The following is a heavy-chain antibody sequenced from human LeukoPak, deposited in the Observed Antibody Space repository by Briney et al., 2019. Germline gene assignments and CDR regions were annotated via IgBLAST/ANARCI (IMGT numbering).Heavy chain of an antibody. CDR1: GGSISSRGYY. J-gene: IGHJ5*02. CDR3: ARRDCSGGSCYWFDP. V-gene: IGHV4-39*01. D-gene: IGHD2-15*01. Sequence: PSETLSLTCTVSGGSISSRGYYWGWIRQPPGKGLEWIGTIYYSGSTYYNPSLKSRVTISVDTSKNQFSLKLGSVTAADTAVYYCARRDCSGGSCYWFDPWGQGTLVTVSS. CDR2: IYYSGST.